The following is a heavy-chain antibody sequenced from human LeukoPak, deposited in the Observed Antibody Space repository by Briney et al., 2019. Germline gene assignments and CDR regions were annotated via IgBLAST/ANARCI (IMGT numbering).Heavy chain of an antibody. CDR1: GYTFTSYA. CDR3: ARDMYYYDSSGYWGY. J-gene: IGHJ4*02. CDR2: INAGNGNT. D-gene: IGHD3-22*01. Sequence: ASVKVSCKASGYTFTSYAMHWVRQAPGQRLEWMGWINAGNGNTKYSQKFQGRVTITRDTSASTAYMELSSLRSEDTAVYYCARDMYYYDSSGYWGYWGQGTLVTVSS. V-gene: IGHV1-3*01.